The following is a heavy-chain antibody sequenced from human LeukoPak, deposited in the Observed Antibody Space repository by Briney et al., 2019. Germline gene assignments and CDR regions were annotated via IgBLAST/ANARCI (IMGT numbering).Heavy chain of an antibody. J-gene: IGHJ4*02. Sequence: PGGSLRLSCAASGFTFSSYAMHWVRQAPGKGLEWVAVISYDGSNRYYADSVKGRFTISRDNSKNTLYLQMNSLRAEDTAVYYCARDGLITIFDYWGQGTPVTVSS. CDR3: ARDGLITIFDY. V-gene: IGHV3-30-3*01. CDR1: GFTFSSYA. CDR2: ISYDGSNR. D-gene: IGHD3-16*01.